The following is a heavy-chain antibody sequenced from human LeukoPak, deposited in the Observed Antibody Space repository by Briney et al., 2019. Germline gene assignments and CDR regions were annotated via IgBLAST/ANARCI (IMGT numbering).Heavy chain of an antibody. CDR2: ILYDGSRK. V-gene: IGHV3-30*18. Sequence: GRSLRLSCAASGFTFSTYGMHWVRQAPGKGLEWVAVILYDGSRKYYVDSVGGRFTTSRDNSKNTLYLQMNSLRAEDTAIYYCAKGHYDFWSGYPAGIDSWGQGILVTVSS. CDR1: GFTFSTYG. CDR3: AKGHYDFWSGYPAGIDS. D-gene: IGHD3-3*01. J-gene: IGHJ4*02.